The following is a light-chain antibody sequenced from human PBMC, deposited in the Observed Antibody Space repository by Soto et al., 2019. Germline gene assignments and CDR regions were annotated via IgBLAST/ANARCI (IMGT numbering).Light chain of an antibody. CDR3: QQYNNWPPVT. CDR2: GAS. CDR1: QSVSSN. Sequence: EIVMTQSPATLSVSPGERATLSCRASQSVSSNLAWHQQKPGQAPRLLIYGASTRATGIPAKFSGSGSGTEFTLPISSLQSEDFAFYYCQQYNNWPPVTFGQGTKLEIK. J-gene: IGKJ2*01. V-gene: IGKV3-15*01.